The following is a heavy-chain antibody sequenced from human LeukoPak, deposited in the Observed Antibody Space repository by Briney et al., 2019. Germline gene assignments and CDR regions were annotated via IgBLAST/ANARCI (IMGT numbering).Heavy chain of an antibody. V-gene: IGHV4-59*08. D-gene: IGHD3-16*01. CDR2: IYYSGST. CDR1: GGSISSYY. Sequence: SETLSLTCTVSGGSISSYYRSWIRQPPGKGLEWIGYIYYSGSTNYNPSLKSRVTISVDTSKNQFSLKLSSVTAADTAVYYCARQLRGYYFDYWGQGTLVTVSS. J-gene: IGHJ4*02. CDR3: ARQLRGYYFDY.